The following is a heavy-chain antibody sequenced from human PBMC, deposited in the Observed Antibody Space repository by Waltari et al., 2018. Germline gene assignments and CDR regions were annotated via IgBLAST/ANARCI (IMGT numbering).Heavy chain of an antibody. CDR2: INVDGGYI. D-gene: IGHD5-12*01. V-gene: IGHV3-74*01. CDR1: GFRLGDYR. CDR3: ARKAGSGYPYGPFYYDN. J-gene: IGHJ4*02. Sequence: EVHLAESGGGVVQPGGSLRLSCTGSGFRLGDYRMPWVRKAPGKGLEWVSRINVDGGYISYGDSVKGRFTISRDNAKNTVFLQLNSLRADDTAVYFCARKAGSGYPYGPFYYDNWGQGTLVTVSS.